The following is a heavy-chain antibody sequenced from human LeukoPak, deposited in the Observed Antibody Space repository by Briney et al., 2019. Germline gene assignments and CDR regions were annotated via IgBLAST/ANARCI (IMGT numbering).Heavy chain of an antibody. CDR2: VNSDGSAT. CDR3: AREVLDVVEPATNTVDY. V-gene: IGHV3-74*01. Sequence: GGSLRLSCAASGFIFTKYWMHWVRQAPGKGLVWVSHVNSDGSATSYADSVKGRFVVSRDNAKNLLFLQMNSLRVEDTALYFCAREVLDVVEPATNTVDYWGQGTRVTVSS. CDR1: GFIFTKYW. J-gene: IGHJ4*02. D-gene: IGHD2-2*01.